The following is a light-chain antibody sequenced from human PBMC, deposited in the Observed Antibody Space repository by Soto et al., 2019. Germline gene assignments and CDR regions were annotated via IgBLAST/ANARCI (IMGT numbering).Light chain of an antibody. CDR2: GVS. J-gene: IGKJ4*01. CDR3: HQSSSWPLT. V-gene: IGKV3-15*01. CDR1: QSVTNSF. Sequence: EIVMTQSPATLSVSPGERATLSSRASQSVTNSFLAWYQQKPGQAPRLLIYGVSTRATGIPARFSGSGSGIEFTLTISGLPSEDFAVYYCHQSSSWPLTFGGGTKVEI.